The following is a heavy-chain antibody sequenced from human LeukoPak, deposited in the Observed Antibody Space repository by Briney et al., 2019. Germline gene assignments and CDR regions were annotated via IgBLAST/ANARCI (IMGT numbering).Heavy chain of an antibody. J-gene: IGHJ3*02. CDR3: ARHLKVGSATHDAFDI. CDR2: IYYSGST. V-gene: IGHV4-31*03. Sequence: PSETLSLTCTVSGGSISSGGYYWSWIRQHPGKGLEWIGYIYYSGSTYYNPSLKSRVTISVDTSKNQFSLKLSSVTAADTAVYYCARHLKVGSATHDAFDIWGQGTMVTVSS. CDR1: GGSISSGGYY. D-gene: IGHD5-12*01.